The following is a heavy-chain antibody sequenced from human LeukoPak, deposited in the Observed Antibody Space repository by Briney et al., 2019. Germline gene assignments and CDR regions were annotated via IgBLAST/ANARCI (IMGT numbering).Heavy chain of an antibody. V-gene: IGHV3-30*02. CDR3: ARAGPSSSWHQFDY. J-gene: IGHJ4*02. CDR1: AFTFNNYG. D-gene: IGHD6-13*01. CDR2: IRFDGSNK. Sequence: GGSLRLSCAASAFTFNNYGMHWVRQAPGKGLEWVAFIRFDGSNKYYADSVKGRFTISRDNSKNTLYLQMNSLRAEETAVYYCARAGPSSSWHQFDYWGQGTLVTVSS.